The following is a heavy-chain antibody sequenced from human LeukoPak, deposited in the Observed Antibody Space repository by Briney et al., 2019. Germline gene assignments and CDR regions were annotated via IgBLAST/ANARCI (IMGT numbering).Heavy chain of an antibody. CDR3: AKDAFRGYSYGYRVSMVWFDQ. V-gene: IGHV3-30*04. CDR1: GFTFSSYA. D-gene: IGHD5-18*01. J-gene: IGHJ5*02. CDR2: ISYDGSNK. Sequence: PGGSLRLSCAASGFTFSSYAMHWVRQPPGKGLEWVAVISYDGSNKYYADSVKGRFTISRDNSKNTLYLQMSSLRAEDTAVYFCAKDAFRGYSYGYRVSMVWFDQWGQGILVTVSS.